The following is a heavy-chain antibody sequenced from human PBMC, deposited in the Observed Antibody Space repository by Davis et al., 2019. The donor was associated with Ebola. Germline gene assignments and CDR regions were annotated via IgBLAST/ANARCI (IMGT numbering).Heavy chain of an antibody. CDR3: ARVNIVATKVKPYYYYGMDV. V-gene: IGHV4-34*01. D-gene: IGHD5-12*01. CDR2: INHSGST. Sequence: PSETLSLTCAVYGGSFSGYYWSWIRQPPGKGLEWIGEINHSGSTNYNPSLKSRVTISVDTSKNQFSLKLSSVTAADTAVYYCARVNIVATKVKPYYYYGMDVWGQGTTVTVSS. CDR1: GGSFSGYY. J-gene: IGHJ6*02.